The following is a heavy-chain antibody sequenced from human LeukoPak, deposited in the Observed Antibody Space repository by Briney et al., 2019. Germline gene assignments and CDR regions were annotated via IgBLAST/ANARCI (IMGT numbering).Heavy chain of an antibody. D-gene: IGHD3-3*01. V-gene: IGHV3-73*01. CDR3: TRSDYDFWSGPMAELDY. Sequence: GGSLRLSCAASGFTFSGSAMHWVRQASGKGLEWVGRIRSKANSYATAYAASVKGRFTISRDDSKNTAYLQMNSLKTEDTAVYYCTRSDYDFWSGPMAELDYWGQGTLVTVSS. CDR1: GFTFSGSA. CDR2: IRSKANSYAT. J-gene: IGHJ4*02.